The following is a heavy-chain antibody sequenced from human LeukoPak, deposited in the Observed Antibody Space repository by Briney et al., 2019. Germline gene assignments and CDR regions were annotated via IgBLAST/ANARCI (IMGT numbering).Heavy chain of an antibody. CDR3: ARAGFLITFGGVIS. Sequence: GGSLRLSCAASGFTFSSYEMNWVRQAPGKGLEWVSAISGSGGSTYYADSVKGRFTISRDNSKNTLYLQMNSLRAEDTAIYYCARAGFLITFGGVISWGQGTLVTVSS. J-gene: IGHJ5*02. D-gene: IGHD3-16*02. CDR1: GFTFSSYE. CDR2: ISGSGGST. V-gene: IGHV3-23*01.